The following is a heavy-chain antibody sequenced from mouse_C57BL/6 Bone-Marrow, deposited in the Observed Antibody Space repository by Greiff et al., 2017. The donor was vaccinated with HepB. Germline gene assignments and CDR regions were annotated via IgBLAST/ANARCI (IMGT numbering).Heavy chain of an antibody. CDR2: IRNKANGYTT. V-gene: IGHV7-3*01. D-gene: IGHD2-3*01. Sequence: EVNLVESGGGLVQPGGSLSLSCAASGFTFTDYYMSWVRQPPGKALEWLGFIRNKANGYTTEYSASVKGRFTISRDNSQSILYLQMNALRAEDSATYYCARWLLPAMDYWGQGTSVTVSS. J-gene: IGHJ4*01. CDR1: GFTFTDYY. CDR3: ARWLLPAMDY.